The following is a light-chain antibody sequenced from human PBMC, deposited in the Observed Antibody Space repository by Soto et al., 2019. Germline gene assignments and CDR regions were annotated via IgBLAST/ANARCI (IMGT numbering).Light chain of an antibody. CDR1: GSTIGSNT. J-gene: IGLJ3*02. CDR3: AVWGNKLNGPGV. V-gene: IGLV1-44*01. CDR2: SND. Sequence: QSVLTQPPSASGPPGQRVTISCSGSGSTIGSNTVDWYQQLPGTAPKLLIYSNDQRPLGVPDRFSVSRSSTSASLAISGLQPEDEGISYCAVWGNKLNGPGVFGGGTKLTVL.